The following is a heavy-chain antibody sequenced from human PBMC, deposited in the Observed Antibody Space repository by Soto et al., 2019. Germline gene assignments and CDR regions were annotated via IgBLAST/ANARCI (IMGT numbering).Heavy chain of an antibody. D-gene: IGHD2-2*01. J-gene: IGHJ6*02. V-gene: IGHV1-18*01. Sequence: ASVKVSCKASGYTFTSYGISWVRQAPGQGLEWMGWISAYNGNTNYAQKLQGRVTMTTDTSTSTAYMELRSLRSDDTAVYYCARLFNQLLCFGMDVWGQGTTVTVSS. CDR2: ISAYNGNT. CDR3: ARLFNQLLCFGMDV. CDR1: GYTFTSYG.